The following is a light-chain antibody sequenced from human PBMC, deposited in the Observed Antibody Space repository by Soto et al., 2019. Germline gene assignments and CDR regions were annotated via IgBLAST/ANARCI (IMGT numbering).Light chain of an antibody. CDR3: QQYYAYPLT. CDR1: QDIIKY. V-gene: IGKV1-8*01. J-gene: IGKJ1*01. Sequence: AVRMTQFPPSLSASTGDRVTITCRASQDIIKYLAWYQQRPGKAPTVLMHTASTLQSGLPSRFYGTRSGTDVTLTISGLQSEDFATYFCQQYYAYPLTFGEGTKVEIK. CDR2: TAS.